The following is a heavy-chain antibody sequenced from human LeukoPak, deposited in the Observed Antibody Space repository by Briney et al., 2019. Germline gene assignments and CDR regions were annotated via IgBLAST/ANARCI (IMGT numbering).Heavy chain of an antibody. Sequence: GASVKLSCKASGYTFTSYGISWVGRAPGHALEWMEWISAYNGNTNYAQKLQGRVTMTTDTSTSTAYMELRTLRSDETAVYYCARAGLRYFDSARFAPWGQGTLVTVSS. D-gene: IGHD3-9*01. V-gene: IGHV1-18*01. CDR2: ISAYNGNT. CDR3: ARAGLRYFDSARFAP. J-gene: IGHJ5*02. CDR1: GYTFTSYG.